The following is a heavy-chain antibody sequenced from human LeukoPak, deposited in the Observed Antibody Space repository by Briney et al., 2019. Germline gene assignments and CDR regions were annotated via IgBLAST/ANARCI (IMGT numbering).Heavy chain of an antibody. CDR1: GFTFSSYA. V-gene: IGHV3-23*01. CDR2: ISGSGGST. J-gene: IGHJ4*02. CDR3: AKGVVVPAAMRRYFDWLTGHFDY. Sequence: GGSLRLSCAASGFTFSSYAMSWVRQAPGKGLEWVSAISGSGGSTYYADSVKGRFTISRDNSKNTLYLQMHSLRAEDTAVYYCAKGVVVPAAMRRYFDWLTGHFDYWGQGTLVTVSS. D-gene: IGHD2-2*01.